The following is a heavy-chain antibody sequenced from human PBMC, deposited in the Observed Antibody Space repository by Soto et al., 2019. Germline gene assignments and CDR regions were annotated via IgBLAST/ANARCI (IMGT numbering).Heavy chain of an antibody. V-gene: IGHV3-21*01. Sequence: GGSLRLSCAASGFTFSSYSMNWVRQAPGKGLEWVSSISSSSSYIYYADSVKGRFTISRDNAKKSLYLQMNSLRAEDTAVYYCARKGDYDFWSGYLWGQGPQATASS. CDR2: ISSSSSYI. CDR1: GFTFSSYS. J-gene: IGHJ4*02. D-gene: IGHD3-3*01. CDR3: ARKGDYDFWSGYL.